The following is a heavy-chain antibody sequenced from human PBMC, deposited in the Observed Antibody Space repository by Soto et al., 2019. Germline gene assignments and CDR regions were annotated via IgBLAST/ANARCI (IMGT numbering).Heavy chain of an antibody. Sequence: SETLSLTCTVSGGSISSYYWSWIRQPPGKGLEWIGYIYYSGSTNYNPSLKSRVTISVDTSKNQFSLKLSSVTAADTAVYYCAREDQYGWLFDYWGQGTLVTVSS. CDR2: IYYSGST. J-gene: IGHJ4*02. CDR1: GGSISSYY. CDR3: AREDQYGWLFDY. V-gene: IGHV4-59*01. D-gene: IGHD5-12*01.